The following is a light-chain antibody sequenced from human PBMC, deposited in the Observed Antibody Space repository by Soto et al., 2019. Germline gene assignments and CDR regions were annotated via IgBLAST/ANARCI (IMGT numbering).Light chain of an antibody. J-gene: IGKJ1*01. Sequence: DIQMTQSPSSLSASVGDRVTITCRASQTISSWLAWYQQKPGKAPKLLIFDVSSLESGVPSRFSGSGSGTDFTLTISRLEPEDFAVYYCQQYDSSRTFGQGTKVDI. CDR1: QTISSW. CDR2: DVS. CDR3: QQYDSSRT. V-gene: IGKV1-5*01.